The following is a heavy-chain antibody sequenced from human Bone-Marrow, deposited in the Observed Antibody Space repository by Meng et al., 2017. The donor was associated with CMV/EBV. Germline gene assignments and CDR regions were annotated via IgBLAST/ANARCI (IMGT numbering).Heavy chain of an antibody. J-gene: IGHJ6*02. Sequence: GESLKISCAASGFTFSSYGMHWVRQAPGKGLEWVAFISYDGSNKYYADSVKGRFTISRDNSKNTLYLQMNSLRAEDTAVYYCARDYDFWSGYQRTMVYYYGMAVWGQGNTVTVAS. CDR3: ARDYDFWSGYQRTMVYYYGMAV. CDR1: GFTFSSYG. CDR2: ISYDGSNK. D-gene: IGHD3-3*01. V-gene: IGHV3-30*19.